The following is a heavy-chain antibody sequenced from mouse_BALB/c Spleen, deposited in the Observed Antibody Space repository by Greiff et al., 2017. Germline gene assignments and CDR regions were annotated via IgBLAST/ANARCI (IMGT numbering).Heavy chain of an antibody. CDR3: ARSESQGPAWFAY. J-gene: IGHJ3*01. CDR1: GYSFTGYY. V-gene: IGHV1-31*01. Sequence: VQLKQSGPELVKPGASVKISCKASGYSFTGYYMHWVKQSHVKSLEWIGRINPYNGATSYNQNFKDKASLTVDKSSSTAYMELHSLTSEDSAVYYCARSESQGPAWFAYWGQGTLVTVSA. CDR2: INPYNGAT. D-gene: IGHD3-3*01.